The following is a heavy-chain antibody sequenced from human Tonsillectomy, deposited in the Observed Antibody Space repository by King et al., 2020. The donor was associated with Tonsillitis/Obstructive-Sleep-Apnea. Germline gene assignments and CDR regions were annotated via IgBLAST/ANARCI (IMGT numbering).Heavy chain of an antibody. D-gene: IGHD2-15*01. V-gene: IGHV3-23*04. CDR3: AREVWQPGLLFDY. J-gene: IGHJ4*02. CDR2: IGGSGAST. CDR1: GFSFSTYS. Sequence: VQLVESGGGLEQPGGSLRLSCAASGFSFSTYSMSWVRQAPGKGLEWVSVIGGSGASTYYADSVKGRFTISRDNSQTTLYLQLNSLRVEDTAIYYCAREVWQPGLLFDYWGQGTLVTVSS.